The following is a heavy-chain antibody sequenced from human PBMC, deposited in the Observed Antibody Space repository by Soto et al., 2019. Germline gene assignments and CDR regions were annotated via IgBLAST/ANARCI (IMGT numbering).Heavy chain of an antibody. CDR2: INHSGST. D-gene: IGHD2-21*02. Sequence: SETLSLTCAVYGGSFSGYYWSWIRQPPGKGLEWIGEINHSGSTNYNPSLKSRVTISVDTSKNQFSLKLSSVTAADTAVYYCARRRGVTPSEYYYYMDVWGKGTTVTVSS. J-gene: IGHJ6*03. V-gene: IGHV4-34*01. CDR1: GGSFSGYY. CDR3: ARRRGVTPSEYYYYMDV.